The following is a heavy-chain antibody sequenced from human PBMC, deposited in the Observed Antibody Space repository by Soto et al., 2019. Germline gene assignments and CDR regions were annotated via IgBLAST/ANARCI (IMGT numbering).Heavy chain of an antibody. J-gene: IGHJ1*01. V-gene: IGHV3-21*01. CDR1: GFTFSSYS. D-gene: IGHD1-26*01. Sequence: EVQLVESGGGLVKPGGSLTLSCAASGFTFSSYSMNWVRQAPGKGLEWVSSINSSSRHIYYADSVKGRFTISRDNAKNSLYLQMNSLRAEDTAMYFCARDPSDLWEPDQYFPHWGQGTLVAVSS. CDR2: INSSSRHI. CDR3: ARDPSDLWEPDQYFPH.